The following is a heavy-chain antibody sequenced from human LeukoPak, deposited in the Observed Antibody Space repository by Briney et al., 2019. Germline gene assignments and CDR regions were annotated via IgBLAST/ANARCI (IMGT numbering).Heavy chain of an antibody. CDR1: GYTFTSYG. V-gene: IGHV1-18*01. CDR2: ISAYNGNT. J-gene: IGHJ4*02. CDR3: ARESSGGVLEWLYHDY. Sequence: ASVKVSCKASGYTFTSYGISWVRQAPGQGLEWMGWISAYNGNTNYAQKLQGRVTMTTDTSTSTAYMELRSLRSDDTAVYYCARESSGGVLEWLYHDYWGQGTLVTVSS. D-gene: IGHD3-3*01.